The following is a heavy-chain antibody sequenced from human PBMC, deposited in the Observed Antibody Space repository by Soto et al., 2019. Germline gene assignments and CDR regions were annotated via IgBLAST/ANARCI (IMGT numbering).Heavy chain of an antibody. CDR2: ISAYNGNT. J-gene: IGHJ2*01. Sequence: ASVKVSCKASGYTFTSYGISWVRQAPGQGLEWMGWISAYNGNTNYAQKLQGRVTMTTDTSTSTAYMELRSLRSDDTAVYYCARGYCSSTSCYGGYGSGSYYWYFDLWGRGTLVTVSS. D-gene: IGHD2-2*01. CDR1: GYTFTSYG. CDR3: ARGYCSSTSCYGGYGSGSYYWYFDL. V-gene: IGHV1-18*01.